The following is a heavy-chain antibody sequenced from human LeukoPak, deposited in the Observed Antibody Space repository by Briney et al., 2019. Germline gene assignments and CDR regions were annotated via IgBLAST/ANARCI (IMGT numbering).Heavy chain of an antibody. D-gene: IGHD5-18*01. CDR2: MSGGGDST. Sequence: GSLRLSCAASGFTFNNHAMSWVRQAPGKGLEWVSGMSGGGDSTDYAASVKGRFTISRDISKSTLYLQMNSLRAEDTATYYCARDRGGLPYWGQGTLVTVSS. CDR3: ARDRGGLPY. V-gene: IGHV3-23*01. CDR1: GFTFNNHA. J-gene: IGHJ4*02.